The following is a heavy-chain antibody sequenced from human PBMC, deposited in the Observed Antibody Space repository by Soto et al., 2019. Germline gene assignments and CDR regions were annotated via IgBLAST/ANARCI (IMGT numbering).Heavy chain of an antibody. CDR1: GFTFTSSA. J-gene: IGHJ6*02. Sequence: SVKVSCKASGFTFTSSAVQWVRQARGQRLEWIGWIVVGSGNTNYAQKFQERVTITRDMSTSTAYMELSSLRSEDTAVYYCAAETTVVVPAAMESYYYYGMDVWGQGTTVTVSS. CDR2: IVVGSGNT. V-gene: IGHV1-58*01. D-gene: IGHD2-2*01. CDR3: AAETTVVVPAAMESYYYYGMDV.